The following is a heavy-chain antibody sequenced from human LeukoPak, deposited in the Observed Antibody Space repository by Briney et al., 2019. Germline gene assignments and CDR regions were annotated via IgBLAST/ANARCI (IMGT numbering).Heavy chain of an antibody. J-gene: IGHJ4*02. CDR1: GFTFSSYE. CDR3: ASIVYSGYDSNDY. V-gene: IGHV3-21*01. CDR2: ISSRSSYI. D-gene: IGHD5-12*01. Sequence: PGGSLRLSCAASGFTFSSYEMNWVRQAPGKGLEWVSSISSRSSYIYYADSVKGRFTISRDNAKNSLYLQMNSLRAEDTAVYYCASIVYSGYDSNDYWGQGTLVTVSS.